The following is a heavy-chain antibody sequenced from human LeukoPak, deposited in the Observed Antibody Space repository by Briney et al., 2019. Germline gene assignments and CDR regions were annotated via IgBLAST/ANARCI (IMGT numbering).Heavy chain of an antibody. CDR3: ARAYKWFGELGPHPGLRPQQYNWFDP. Sequence: ASVKVSCKASGYTFTSYDINWVRQATGQGLEWMGWMNPNSGNTGYAQKFQGRVTMTRNTSISTAYMELSSLRSEDTAVYYCARAYKWFGELGPHPGLRPQQYNWFDPWGQGTLVTVSS. D-gene: IGHD3-10*01. J-gene: IGHJ5*02. V-gene: IGHV1-8*01. CDR2: MNPNSGNT. CDR1: GYTFTSYD.